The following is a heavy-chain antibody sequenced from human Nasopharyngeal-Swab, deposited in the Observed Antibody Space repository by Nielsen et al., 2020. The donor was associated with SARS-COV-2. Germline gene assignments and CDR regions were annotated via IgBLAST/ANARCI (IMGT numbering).Heavy chain of an antibody. J-gene: IGHJ6*02. V-gene: IGHV3-74*01. CDR1: GFTFSAYW. CDR3: VVAYYVWGSSRGMDV. D-gene: IGHD3-16*01. Sequence: GGPLRLSCTASGFTFSAYWRYWVRQAPGKGLVWVSRINSDGSNTSYADSVKARFSISRDNAKNPVYLQMNRLRAEDTAVYSVVVAYYVWGSSRGMDVWGQGTTVTVSS. CDR2: INSDGSNT.